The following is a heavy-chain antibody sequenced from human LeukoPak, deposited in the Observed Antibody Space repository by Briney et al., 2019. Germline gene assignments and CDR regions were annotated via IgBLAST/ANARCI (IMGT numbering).Heavy chain of an antibody. CDR1: GGSISSSSYY. Sequence: SVTLSLTCTVSGGSISSSSYYWRWIRQPPGKVREWNGSIYYSGSTYYNPSLQSRDTLSVDTSKNQFSLKLSAVTAADTAVYYCARGYCSGGSCYSYYYYNYMDVWGKGTTVTVSS. V-gene: IGHV4-39*07. CDR3: ARGYCSGGSCYSYYYYNYMDV. D-gene: IGHD2-15*01. CDR2: IYYSGST. J-gene: IGHJ6*03.